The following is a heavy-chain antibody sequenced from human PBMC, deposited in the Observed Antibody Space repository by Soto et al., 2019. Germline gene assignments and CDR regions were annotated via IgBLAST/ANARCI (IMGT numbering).Heavy chain of an antibody. CDR3: ARGRIQLWYPFDY. CDR2: TSNSAPT. D-gene: IGHD5-18*01. J-gene: IGHJ4*02. CDR1: GGSISSYH. Sequence: SETLSLTCTVSGGSISSYHWSWIRQSPGKGLEWIGYTSNSAPTIYNPSLKSRVTISVDTSKNQFPLKLSSVTAADTAVYYCARGRIQLWYPFDYWGQGTLVTVSS. V-gene: IGHV4-59*01.